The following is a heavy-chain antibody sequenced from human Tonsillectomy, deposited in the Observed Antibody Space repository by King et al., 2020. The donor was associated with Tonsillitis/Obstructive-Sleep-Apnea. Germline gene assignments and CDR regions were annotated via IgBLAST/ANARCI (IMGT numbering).Heavy chain of an antibody. J-gene: IGHJ1*01. D-gene: IGHD4-23*01. CDR2: IWNDGSKK. CDR1: GFTFSGYG. V-gene: IGHV3-33*01. CDR3: ARDLRYGGNSLFQH. Sequence: VQLVESGGGVVQPGRSLRLSCTASGFTFSGYGMHWVRQAPGKGLEWLAVIWNDGSKKYYADSVKGRFTISRDNSKNTLDLQMNSLRGEDTAVYYCARDLRYGGNSLFQHWGQGTLVTVSS.